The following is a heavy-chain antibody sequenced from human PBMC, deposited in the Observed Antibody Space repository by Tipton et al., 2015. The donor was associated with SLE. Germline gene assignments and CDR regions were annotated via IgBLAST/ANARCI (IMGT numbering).Heavy chain of an antibody. CDR2: IYDNGNT. D-gene: IGHD6-19*01. Sequence: TLSLTCTVSGDSINSYYWSWIRQPPGEGLEWIGSIYDNGNTYYNPSLKSRVTISVDTSKNHFSLKLSSVTAADTAVYYCARTGSLYSSGRYQWGQGTLVTVSS. J-gene: IGHJ4*02. CDR1: GDSINSYY. V-gene: IGHV4-59*05. CDR3: ARTGSLYSSGRYQ.